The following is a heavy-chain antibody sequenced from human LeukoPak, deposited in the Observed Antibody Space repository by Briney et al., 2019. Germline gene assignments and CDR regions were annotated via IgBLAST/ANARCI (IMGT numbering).Heavy chain of an antibody. CDR1: GGSISSYY. D-gene: IGHD3-9*01. CDR3: ARGYDILTGPENWFDP. V-gene: IGHV4-59*08. J-gene: IGHJ5*02. Sequence: SETLSLTCTVSGGSISSYYWSWIRQPPGKGQERIGYIYYSGSTNYNPSLKSRVTISVDTSKNQFSLKLSSVTAADTAVYYCARGYDILTGPENWFDPWGQGTLVTVSS. CDR2: IYYSGST.